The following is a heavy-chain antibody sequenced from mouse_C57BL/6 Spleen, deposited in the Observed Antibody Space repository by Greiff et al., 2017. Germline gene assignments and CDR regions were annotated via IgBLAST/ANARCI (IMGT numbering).Heavy chain of an antibody. CDR1: GFTFSDYG. J-gene: IGHJ4*01. V-gene: IGHV5-17*01. CDR3: ARGDYSAMDY. CDR2: ISSGSSTI. Sequence: EVKLMESGGGLVKPGGSLKLSCAASGFTFSDYGMHWVRQAPEKGLEWVAYISSGSSTIYYADTVKGRFTISRDNAKNTLCLQMTSLRSEDTAMYYCARGDYSAMDYWGQGTSVTVSS. D-gene: IGHD2-12*01.